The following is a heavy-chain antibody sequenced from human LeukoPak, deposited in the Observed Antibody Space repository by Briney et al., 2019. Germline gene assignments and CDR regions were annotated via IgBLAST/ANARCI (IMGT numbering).Heavy chain of an antibody. CDR3: ARGAGGWDFDY. CDR1: GGSFSGYY. CDR2: IYYSGST. D-gene: IGHD6-19*01. J-gene: IGHJ4*02. Sequence: SETLSLTCAVYGGSFSGYYWSWIRQPPGKGLEWIGYIYYSGSTNYNPSLKSRVTISVDTSKNQFSLKLSSVTAADTAVYYCARGAGGWDFDYWGQGTLVTVSS. V-gene: IGHV4-59*01.